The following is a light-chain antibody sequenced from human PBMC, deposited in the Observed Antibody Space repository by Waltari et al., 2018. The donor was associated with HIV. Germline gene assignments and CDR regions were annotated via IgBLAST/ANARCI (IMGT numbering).Light chain of an antibody. J-gene: IGLJ2*01. Sequence: QSALTQPAPVSGSPGQSITISCPGTSSDVGGYNYVSWYQHHPGKAPKLLIYEVSNRPSGVSNRFSGSKSGNTASLIISGLQAEDEADYYCSSYTSSSTLAVFGGGTKLTVL. CDR2: EVS. CDR3: SSYTSSSTLAV. CDR1: SSDVGGYNY. V-gene: IGLV2-14*01.